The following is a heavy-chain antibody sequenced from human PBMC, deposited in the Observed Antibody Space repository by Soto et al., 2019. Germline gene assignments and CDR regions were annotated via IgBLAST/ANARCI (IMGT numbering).Heavy chain of an antibody. CDR1: GYTFTSYG. V-gene: IGHV1-18*01. D-gene: IGHD5-12*01. Sequence: ASVKVSCKASGYTFTSYGISWVRQAPGQGLEWMGWISAYNGNTNYAQKLQGRVTMTTDTSTSTAYMELRSLRSDDTAVYYCARVSYSRYDRKLFDYRGQGTLVTVSS. CDR2: ISAYNGNT. J-gene: IGHJ4*02. CDR3: ARVSYSRYDRKLFDY.